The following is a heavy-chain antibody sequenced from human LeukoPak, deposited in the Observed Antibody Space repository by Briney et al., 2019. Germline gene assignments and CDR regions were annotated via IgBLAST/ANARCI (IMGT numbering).Heavy chain of an antibody. CDR3: ARDKMSYSGSSNWFDP. Sequence: SVKVSCKASGGTFSSYAISWVRQAPGQGLEWMGRIIPILGIANYAQKFQGRVTITADKSTSTAYMELSSLRSEGTAVYYCARDKMSYSGSSNWFDPWGQGTLVTVSS. D-gene: IGHD1-26*01. CDR2: IIPILGIA. CDR1: GGTFSSYA. V-gene: IGHV1-69*04. J-gene: IGHJ5*02.